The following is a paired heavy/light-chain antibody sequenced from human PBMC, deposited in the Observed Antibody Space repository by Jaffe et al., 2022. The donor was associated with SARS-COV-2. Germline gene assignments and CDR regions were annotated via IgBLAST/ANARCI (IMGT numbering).Light chain of an antibody. V-gene: IGLV1-47*01. J-gene: IGLJ1*01. CDR2: RNN. Sequence: QSVLTQPPSASGTPGQRVTISCSGSSSNIGSNYVYWYQQLPGTAPKLLIHRNNQRPSGVPDRFSGSKSGTSASLAISGLRSEDEADYYCAAWDESLSGYVFGTGTKVTVL. CDR3: AAWDESLSGYV. CDR1: SSNIGSNY.
Heavy chain of an antibody. CDR1: GYTFTNFG. CDR2: ISGYNGNT. CDR3: ARDLSGIVVVEAVPFDY. J-gene: IGHJ4*02. Sequence: QVQLVQSGAEVKKPGASVKVSCKASGYTFTNFGISWVRQAPGQGLEWMGWISGYNGNTNYAQKLQGRVTMTTDTSTSTAYMELRSLRSDDTAVYYCARDLSGIVVVEAVPFDYWGQGTLVTVSS. V-gene: IGHV1-18*01. D-gene: IGHD2-15*01.